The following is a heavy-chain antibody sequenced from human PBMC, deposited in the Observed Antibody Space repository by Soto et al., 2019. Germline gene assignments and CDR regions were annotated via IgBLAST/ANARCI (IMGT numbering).Heavy chain of an antibody. CDR2: ISGSGDST. CDR3: AKDRDGAAAGPTKFYGMDV. Sequence: EVQLLESGGGWVQPGGSLRPSCAAPGFSFSTYAMGWVRQAPGKGLEWVSVISGSGDSTYYADSVRARFTISRDNSKNTLYLQMNSLRAEDTAVYYCAKDRDGAAAGPTKFYGMDVWGQGTTVTVSS. CDR1: GFSFSTYA. D-gene: IGHD6-13*01. J-gene: IGHJ6*02. V-gene: IGHV3-23*01.